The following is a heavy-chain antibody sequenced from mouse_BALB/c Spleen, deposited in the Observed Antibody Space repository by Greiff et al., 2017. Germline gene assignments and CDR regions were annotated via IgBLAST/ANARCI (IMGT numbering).Heavy chain of an antibody. CDR1: GYSITSDYA. V-gene: IGHV3-2*02. D-gene: IGHD1-1*01. CDR3: ARSHYYGSSYGAWFAY. CDR2: ISYSGST. J-gene: IGHJ3*01. Sequence: VQLKESGPGLVKPSQSLSLTCTVTGYSITSDYAWNWIRQFPGNKLEWMGYISYSGSTSYNPSLKSRISITRDTSKNQFFLQLNSVTTEDTATYYCARSHYYGSSYGAWFAYWGQGTLVTVSA.